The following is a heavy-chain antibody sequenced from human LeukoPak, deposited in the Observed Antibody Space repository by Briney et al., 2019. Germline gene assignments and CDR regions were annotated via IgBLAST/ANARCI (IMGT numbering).Heavy chain of an antibody. CDR3: AKAPGSSFQSAFDI. CDR1: AFTFSSYG. CDR2: IRYDGSNK. V-gene: IGHV3-30*02. J-gene: IGHJ3*02. D-gene: IGHD6-13*01. Sequence: GGSLRLSCAASAFTFSSYGMHWVRQAPGKGLEWVAFIRYDGSNKYYGDSVKGRFTISRDNSKNTLYLQMNSLRAEDTAVYYCAKAPGSSFQSAFDIWGQGTMVTVSS.